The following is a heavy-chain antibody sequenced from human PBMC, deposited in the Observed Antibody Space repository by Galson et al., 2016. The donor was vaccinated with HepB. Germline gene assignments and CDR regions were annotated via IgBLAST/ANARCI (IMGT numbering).Heavy chain of an antibody. D-gene: IGHD4-23*01. CDR2: IKQDGSEK. J-gene: IGHJ4*02. CDR1: GFTFTTYW. CDR3: VRDSWGRGVTPMDY. V-gene: IGHV3-7*03. Sequence: SLRLSCAASGFTFTTYWMTWVRQAPGKGLEWVANIKQDGSEKYYVDSVKGRFTISRDNAKNSLYLQMNSLRAEDTAVYYCVRDSWGRGVTPMDYWGQGTLVTVSS.